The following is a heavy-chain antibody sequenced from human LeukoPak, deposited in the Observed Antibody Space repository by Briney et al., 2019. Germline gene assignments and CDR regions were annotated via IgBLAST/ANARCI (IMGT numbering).Heavy chain of an antibody. V-gene: IGHV3-48*04. CDR1: GFTFSTYG. D-gene: IGHD3-9*01. CDR2: ISGSGSGGTT. Sequence: PGGSLRLSCAASGFTFSTYGMSWVRQAPGKGLEWVSSISGSGSGGTTYYADSVKGRFTISRDNAKNSLYLQMNSLRAEDTAVYYCARTGLRYFDWLSLFDYWGQGTLVTVSS. J-gene: IGHJ4*02. CDR3: ARTGLRYFDWLSLFDY.